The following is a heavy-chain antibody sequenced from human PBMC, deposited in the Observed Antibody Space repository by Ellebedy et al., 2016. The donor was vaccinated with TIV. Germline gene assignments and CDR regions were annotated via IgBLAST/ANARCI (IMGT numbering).Heavy chain of an antibody. V-gene: IGHV3-23*01. Sequence: GESLKISCAASGFTFSSYAMSWVRQAPGKGLEWVSVISGGGDNTYYADSVKGRFIISRDNSKRTLYLQMNSLRAEDTAVYYCAKDRTPGDGYWVFDQWGQGTLVTVAS. CDR2: ISGGGDNT. CDR1: GFTFSSYA. J-gene: IGHJ4*02. D-gene: IGHD5-18*01. CDR3: AKDRTPGDGYWVFDQ.